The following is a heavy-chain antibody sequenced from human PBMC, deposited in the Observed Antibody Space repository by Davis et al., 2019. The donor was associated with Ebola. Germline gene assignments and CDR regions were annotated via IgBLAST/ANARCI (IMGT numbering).Heavy chain of an antibody. CDR1: GVTFSDHY. CDR2: ISSGYGTT. J-gene: IGHJ5*02. CDR3: VRVETPNLWRGNWFDP. V-gene: IGHV3-11*04. D-gene: IGHD1-1*01. Sequence: GESLKISCAASGVTFSDHYMTWIRQAPGKGLEWVSSISSGYGTTHYADSLKGRFIISRDNAKNSLYLQMNSLRVEDTAVYYCVRVETPNLWRGNWFDPWGQGTLVTVSS.